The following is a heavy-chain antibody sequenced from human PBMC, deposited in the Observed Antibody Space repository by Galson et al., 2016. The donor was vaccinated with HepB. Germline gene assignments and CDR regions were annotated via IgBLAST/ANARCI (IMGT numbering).Heavy chain of an antibody. CDR1: GYSFDHYW. CDR3: ARHGERFYFGMEI. D-gene: IGHD1-1*01. CDR2: INPGDSET. Sequence: QSGAEVKKPGESPTISCQGYGYSFDHYWIAWVRQMSGKGLEWMGVINPGDSETRYTQSFEGHVTMSVDKSISTAYLQWSSLKASDSALYYCARHGERFYFGMEIWGQGTTVSVSS. V-gene: IGHV5-51*01. J-gene: IGHJ6*02.